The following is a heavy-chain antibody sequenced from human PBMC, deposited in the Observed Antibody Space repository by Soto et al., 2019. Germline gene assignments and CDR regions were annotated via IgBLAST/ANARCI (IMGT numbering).Heavy chain of an antibody. CDR1: GFTFSSYA. V-gene: IGHV3-30-3*01. CDR3: ARGGEWELREDNWFDP. CDR2: ISYDGSNK. D-gene: IGHD1-26*01. Sequence: RLSCAASGFTFSSYAMHWVRQAPGKGLEWVAVISYDGSNKYYADSVKGRFTISRDNSKNTLYLQMNSLRAEDTAVYYCARGGEWELREDNWFDPWGQGTLVTVSS. J-gene: IGHJ5*02.